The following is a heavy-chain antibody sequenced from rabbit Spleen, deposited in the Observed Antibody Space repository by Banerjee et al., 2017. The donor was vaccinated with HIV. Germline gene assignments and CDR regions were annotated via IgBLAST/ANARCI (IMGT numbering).Heavy chain of an antibody. J-gene: IGHJ4*01. V-gene: IGHV1S7*01. CDR1: GFTLSSYY. CDR2: IDPVFGNT. Sequence: HLKESGGGLVQPGGSLKLSCTASGFTLSSYYMSWVRQAPGKGLEWTGYIDPVFGNTYYASWVNGRFTISGHNAQNTLYLQLNSPTAADTATYFCARNAGYAGYGYSTLDLWGPGTLVTVS. D-gene: IGHD8-1*01. CDR3: ARNAGYAGYGYSTLDL.